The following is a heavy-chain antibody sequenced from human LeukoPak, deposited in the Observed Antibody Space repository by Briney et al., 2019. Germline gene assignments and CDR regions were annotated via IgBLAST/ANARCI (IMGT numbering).Heavy chain of an antibody. Sequence: GGSLRLSCVAPGFTFSRFEMNWVRQAPGKGLEWVSYISGSGSSIYYADSVKGRFTISRDNAKNSLYLQMNSLRGEDTAVYYCARDMGYCSSSNCYTYYLDYWGQGTLVTVSS. V-gene: IGHV3-48*03. CDR3: ARDMGYCSSSNCYTYYLDY. D-gene: IGHD2-2*01. CDR2: ISGSGSSI. J-gene: IGHJ4*02. CDR1: GFTFSRFE.